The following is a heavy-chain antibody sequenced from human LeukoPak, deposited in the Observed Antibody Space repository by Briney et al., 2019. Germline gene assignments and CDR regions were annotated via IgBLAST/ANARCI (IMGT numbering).Heavy chain of an antibody. CDR2: IYYSGST. Sequence: SETLSLTCTVSGGSISSYYWSWIRQPPGKGLEWIGYIYYSGSTNYNPSLKSRVTISVDTSKNQFSLKLSSVTAADTAMYYCARVIPFWSGYYEGTFDPWGQGTLVTVSS. J-gene: IGHJ5*02. V-gene: IGHV4-59*01. D-gene: IGHD3-3*01. CDR3: ARVIPFWSGYYEGTFDP. CDR1: GGSISSYY.